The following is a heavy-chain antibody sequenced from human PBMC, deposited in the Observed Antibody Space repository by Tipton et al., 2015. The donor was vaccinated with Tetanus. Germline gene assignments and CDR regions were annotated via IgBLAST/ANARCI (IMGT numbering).Heavy chain of an antibody. CDR2: MFYDGSAK. J-gene: IGHJ4*02. CDR3: ARDFDYKADY. CDR1: GFSFSNYG. Sequence: QLVQSGGGVVQPGGSLRLSCAASGFSFSNYGMHWVRQAPGKGLEWVGIMFYDGSAKYYADSVKGRFTISRDNSKNTLYLQMNSLRAEDTAMYYCARDFDYKADYWGQGTLVTVSS. D-gene: IGHD4-11*01. V-gene: IGHV3-33*01.